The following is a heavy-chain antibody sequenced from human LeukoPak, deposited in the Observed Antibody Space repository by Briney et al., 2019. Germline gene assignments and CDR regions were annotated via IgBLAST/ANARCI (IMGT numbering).Heavy chain of an antibody. Sequence: PGGSLRLSCAASGFTFSGYTMSWVRQAPGKGLEWVSVIYSGGSTYYADSVKGRFTISRDNSKNTLYLQMNSLRAEDTAVYYCARDGVRAYCGGDCMDVWGKGTTVTISS. J-gene: IGHJ6*03. V-gene: IGHV3-66*01. CDR2: IYSGGST. CDR3: ARDGVRAYCGGDCMDV. D-gene: IGHD2-21*01. CDR1: GFTFSGYT.